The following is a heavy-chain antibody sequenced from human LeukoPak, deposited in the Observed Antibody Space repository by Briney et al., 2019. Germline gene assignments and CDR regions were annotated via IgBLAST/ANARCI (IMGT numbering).Heavy chain of an antibody. CDR3: ARAITVVTGYFDY. CDR2: INPSGGST. Sequence: ASVKVSCKAPGYTFTSYYLHWVRQAAGQGLEWMGIINPSGGSTSYAQKFQGRGTMTRDTPTSTVYMELTSLRSEDTAVYYCARAITVVTGYFDYWGQGTLVTVSS. V-gene: IGHV1-46*01. D-gene: IGHD4-23*01. CDR1: GYTFTSYY. J-gene: IGHJ4*02.